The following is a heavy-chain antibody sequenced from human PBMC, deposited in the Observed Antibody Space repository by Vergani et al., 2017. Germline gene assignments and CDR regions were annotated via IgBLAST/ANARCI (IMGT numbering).Heavy chain of an antibody. CDR1: GFTFSSYA. D-gene: IGHD3-22*01. V-gene: IGHV3-30-3*01. J-gene: IGHJ6*03. CDR3: ARDDPIGYDYMDV. CDR2: ISYDGSNK. Sequence: QVQLVESGGGVVQPGRSLRLSCAASGFTFSSYAMHWVRQAPGKGLEWVAVISYDGSNKYYADSVKGRFTISRDNSKNTLYLQMNSLRAEDTAVYYCARDDPIGYDYMDVWGKGTTVTVSS.